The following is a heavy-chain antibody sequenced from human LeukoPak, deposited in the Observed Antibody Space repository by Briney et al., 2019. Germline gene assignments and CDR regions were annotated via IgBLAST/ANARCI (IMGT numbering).Heavy chain of an antibody. J-gene: IGHJ4*02. V-gene: IGHV4-30-2*01. D-gene: IGHD1-26*01. CDR2: IYHSGST. Sequence: SETLSLTCTVSGGSISSGGYYWSWIRQPPGKGLEWIGYIYHSGSTYYNPSLKSRVTISVDRSKNQFSLKLSSVTAADTAAYYCARGLGGAGRTFDYWGQGTLVTVSS. CDR3: ARGLGGAGRTFDY. CDR1: GGSISSGGYY.